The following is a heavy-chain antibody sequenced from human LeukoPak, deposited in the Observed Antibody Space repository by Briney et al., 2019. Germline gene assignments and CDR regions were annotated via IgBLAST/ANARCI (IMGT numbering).Heavy chain of an antibody. CDR3: ARDKTTVTTFYYYYMDV. CDR1: GYTFTGYD. J-gene: IGHJ6*03. D-gene: IGHD4-17*01. CDR2: INPNSGGT. Sequence: ASVKVSCKASGYTFTGYDMHWVRQAPGQGLEWMGWINPNSGGTNYAQKVQGRVTMTRDTSISTAYMELSRLRSDDTAVYYCARDKTTVTTFYYYYMDVWGKGTTVTVSS. V-gene: IGHV1-2*02.